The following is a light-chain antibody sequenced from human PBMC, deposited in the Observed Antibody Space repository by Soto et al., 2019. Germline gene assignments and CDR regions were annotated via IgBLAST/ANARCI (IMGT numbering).Light chain of an antibody. J-gene: IGLJ3*02. CDR1: SSDVGSYNF. CDR2: EVS. Sequence: QAVVTQPASVSGSPGQSITISCTGTSSDVGSYNFVSWYQHHPGKAPKLMIYEVSKRPSGVSNRFSGSKSGNTASLTISGLQAEDEADYYCCSYSGSTIFDGVFGGGTKLTVL. V-gene: IGLV2-23*02. CDR3: CSYSGSTIFDGV.